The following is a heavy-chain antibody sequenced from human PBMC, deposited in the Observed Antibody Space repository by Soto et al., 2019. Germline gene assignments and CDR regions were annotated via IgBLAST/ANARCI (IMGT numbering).Heavy chain of an antibody. CDR1: GFSFSDYY. V-gene: IGHV3-11*01. J-gene: IGHJ5*02. D-gene: IGHD4-17*01. CDR2: ISSSGNSI. CDR3: VRDDDYGGTNNWFDP. Sequence: QEQLVESGGGVVKPGGSLRLSCTASGFSFSDYYMSWIRQAPGKGLECIAYISSSGNSIYYADSVKGRFTVSRDNAKNSLYLHMNRLTAEDTAMYYCVRDDDYGGTNNWFDPGGQGTLVTVSS.